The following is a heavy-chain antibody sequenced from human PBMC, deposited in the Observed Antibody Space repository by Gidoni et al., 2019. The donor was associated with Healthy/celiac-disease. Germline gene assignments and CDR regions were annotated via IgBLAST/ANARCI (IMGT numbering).Heavy chain of an antibody. CDR1: GFTFSSYA. CDR2: VSDDGSSK. J-gene: IGHJ4*02. D-gene: IGHD3-9*01. CDR3: AGLYCDIVASDYPLDY. V-gene: IGHV3-30*04. Sequence: QVQLVESGGGVVQPGRSLRLSCAASGFTFSSYAMRWVRQAPGKGLEWVAVVSDDGSSKYCTDSVNAGFTISRDNSKKALYLQINCLKAESTSEYYWAGLYCDIVASDYPLDYWGQGTLVTVSS.